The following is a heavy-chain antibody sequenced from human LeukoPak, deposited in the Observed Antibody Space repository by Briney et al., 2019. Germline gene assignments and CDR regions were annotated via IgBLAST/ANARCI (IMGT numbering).Heavy chain of an antibody. CDR2: ISSSGSTI. D-gene: IGHD2-2*01. CDR3: ARVGYCSSTSCYGDYYYYYMDV. V-gene: IGHV3-11*04. Sequence: AGGSLRLSCAASGFTFSDYYMSWIRQAPGKGLEWVSYISSSGSTIYYADSVKGRFTISRDNAKSSLYLQMNSLRAEDTAVYYCARVGYCSSTSCYGDYYYYYMDVWGKGTTVTVSS. CDR1: GFTFSDYY. J-gene: IGHJ6*03.